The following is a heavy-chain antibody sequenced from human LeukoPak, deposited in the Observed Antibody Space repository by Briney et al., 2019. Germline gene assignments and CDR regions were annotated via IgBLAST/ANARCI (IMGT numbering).Heavy chain of an antibody. CDR3: ARGGVYSTSAVDY. J-gene: IGHJ4*02. Sequence: GSLRLSCAASGFTFSSYDMHRVRQATGKGLEWVSAIGTAGDTYYPGSVKGRFTISRENAKNSLYLQMNSLRAGDTAVYYCARGGVYSTSAVDYWGQGTLVTVSS. CDR2: IGTAGDT. V-gene: IGHV3-13*01. D-gene: IGHD6-6*01. CDR1: GFTFSSYD.